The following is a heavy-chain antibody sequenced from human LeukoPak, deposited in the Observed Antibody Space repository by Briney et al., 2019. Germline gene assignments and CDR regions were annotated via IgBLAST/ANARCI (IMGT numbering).Heavy chain of an antibody. CDR1: GGSVSSGSYY. D-gene: IGHD3-16*01. V-gene: IGHV4-61*01. Sequence: SETLSLTCTVSGGSVSSGSYYWSWIRQPPGKGLEWIGYIYYSGSTNYNPSLKSRVTISVDTSRNQFSLRLSSVTAADTAVYYCARGGSRLTTAGDLDYWGQGTLVTVSS. J-gene: IGHJ4*02. CDR2: IYYSGST. CDR3: ARGGSRLTTAGDLDY.